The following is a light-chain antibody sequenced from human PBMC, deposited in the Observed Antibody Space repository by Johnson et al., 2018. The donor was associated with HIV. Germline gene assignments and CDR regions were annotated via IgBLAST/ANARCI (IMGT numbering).Light chain of an antibody. J-gene: IGLJ1*01. CDR3: GTWDGSPSGYV. CDR2: DNN. CDR1: TSNIGNNY. Sequence: QSVLTQPPSVSAAPGQKVTISCSGSTSNIGNNYVSWYQQLPGTAPKLLIYDNNKRPSGIPDRFSGSKSGTSATLGITGLQTGDAADYYCGTWDGSPSGYVFGTGTKVTVL. V-gene: IGLV1-51*01.